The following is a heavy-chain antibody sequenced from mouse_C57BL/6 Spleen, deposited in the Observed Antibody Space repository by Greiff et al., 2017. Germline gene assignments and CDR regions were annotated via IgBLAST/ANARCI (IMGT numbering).Heavy chain of an antibody. V-gene: IGHV1-19*01. D-gene: IGHD2-4*01. CDR2: INPYNGGT. CDR3: ARGGLRLYYYAMDY. J-gene: IGHJ4*01. CDR1: GYTFTDYY. Sequence: EVQLQQSGPVLVKPGASVTMSCKASGYTFTDYYMNWVKQSHGKSLEWIGVINPYNGGTSYNQKFKGKATLTVDKSSSTAYMELNSLTSEDSAVYYCARGGLRLYYYAMDYWGQGTSVTVSS.